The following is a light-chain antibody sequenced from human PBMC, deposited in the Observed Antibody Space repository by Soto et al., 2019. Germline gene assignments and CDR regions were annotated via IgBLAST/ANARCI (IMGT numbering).Light chain of an antibody. CDR3: QQRRSWQVT. J-gene: IGKJ5*01. Sequence: EIVMTQSPATLSLSPGEGATLSCRASQSINTYLAWYQQKPGQAPRLLIYDASKRATGIPARFSGSGSGTNFTLTISSLEPEDFAVYYCQQRRSWQVTFGQGTRLEN. CDR1: QSINTY. V-gene: IGKV3D-11*02. CDR2: DAS.